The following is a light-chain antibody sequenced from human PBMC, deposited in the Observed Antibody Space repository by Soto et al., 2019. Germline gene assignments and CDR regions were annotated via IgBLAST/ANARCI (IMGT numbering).Light chain of an antibody. CDR3: QYYDNYSWT. CDR1: QSIGVW. V-gene: IGKV1-5*03. J-gene: IGKJ1*01. Sequence: DIQLTQSPSTLSASVGDRVTITCRASQSIGVWLTWYQQKPGKAPKFLIYKTSTLESGVPSRFSGSGSGTELTITISSLQPDDFSTYHCQYYDNYSWTFGQGTKVEIK. CDR2: KTS.